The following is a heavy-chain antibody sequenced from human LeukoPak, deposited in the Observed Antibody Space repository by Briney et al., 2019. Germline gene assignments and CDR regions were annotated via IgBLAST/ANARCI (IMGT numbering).Heavy chain of an antibody. CDR1: GFTFSSYG. CDR3: VRDPYDAY. Sequence: GRSLRLSCAASGFTFSSYGMHWVRQAPGKGPEWVAVIWYDGSSKYYGDSVKGRFTISRDNSKNTVYLQMNSLRAEDTAVYYCVRDPYDAYWGQGTLVTVSS. J-gene: IGHJ4*02. V-gene: IGHV3-33*01. D-gene: IGHD5-12*01. CDR2: IWYDGSSK.